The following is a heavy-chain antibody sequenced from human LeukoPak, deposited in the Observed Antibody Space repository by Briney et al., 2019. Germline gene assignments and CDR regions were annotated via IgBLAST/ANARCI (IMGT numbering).Heavy chain of an antibody. CDR2: ISGSGGNT. J-gene: IGHJ5*02. V-gene: IGHV3-23*01. D-gene: IGHD6-13*01. CDR3: AKSSGIAAVGNNWFDP. Sequence: GGSLRLSCAASGFTFSSYAMSWVRQAPGKGLEWVSGISGSGGNTYYADSVKGRFTISRDNSKNTLYLQMNSLRAEDTAVYYCAKSSGIAAVGNNWFDPWGQGTLVTVSS. CDR1: GFTFSSYA.